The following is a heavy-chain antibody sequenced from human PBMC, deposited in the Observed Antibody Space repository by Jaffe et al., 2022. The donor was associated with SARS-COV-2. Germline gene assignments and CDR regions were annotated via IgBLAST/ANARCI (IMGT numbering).Heavy chain of an antibody. V-gene: IGHV4-59*01. CDR3: ARDGARDYGFGYYYYGMDV. Sequence: QVQLQESGPGLVKPSETLSLTCTVSGGSISSYYWSWIRQPPGKGLEWIGYIYYSGSTNYNPSLKSRVTISVDTSKNQFSLKLSSVTAADTAVYYCARDGARDYGFGYYYYGMDVWGQGTTVTVSS. CDR1: GGSISSYY. CDR2: IYYSGST. D-gene: IGHD3-10*01. J-gene: IGHJ6*02.